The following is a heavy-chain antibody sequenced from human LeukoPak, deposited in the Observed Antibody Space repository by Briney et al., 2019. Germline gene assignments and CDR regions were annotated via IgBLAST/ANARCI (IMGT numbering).Heavy chain of an antibody. J-gene: IGHJ4*02. D-gene: IGHD5-12*01. CDR3: GASKGDLATLDY. CDR1: GGSISSGSYY. V-gene: IGHV4-61*02. Sequence: TSETLSLTCTVSGGSISSGSYYWSWIRQPAGKGLEWVGRIYSSGRSTNSNPSLKSRVTISTSTNQFSLNLSSVTAADTAVYYCGASKGDLATLDYWGQGTLVTVSS. CDR2: IYSSGRST.